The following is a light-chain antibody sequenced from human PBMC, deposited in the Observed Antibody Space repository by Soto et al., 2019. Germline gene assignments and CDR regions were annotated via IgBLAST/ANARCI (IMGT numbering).Light chain of an antibody. V-gene: IGKV3-11*01. Sequence: ELVMTQSPATLSVSPGERATLSCRASQNISVYLAWYQQKPGQAPRVLIYDASNRATGIPARFSGSGSGTDFTLTISSLEPEDFAVYYCQQRSNWPITFGQGTRLEI. CDR1: QNISVY. CDR3: QQRSNWPIT. J-gene: IGKJ5*01. CDR2: DAS.